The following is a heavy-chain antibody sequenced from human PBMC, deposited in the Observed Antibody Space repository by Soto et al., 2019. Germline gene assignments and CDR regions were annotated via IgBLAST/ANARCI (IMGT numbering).Heavy chain of an antibody. V-gene: IGHV3-74*01. CDR1: GFTFNTYW. CDR2: ISSDGTTT. J-gene: IGHJ5*02. Sequence: GGSLRLSCVASGFTFNTYWIHWVRQAPGKGLMCVSRISSDGTTTAYADSVKGRFTISRDNAKNTLYLQMNSLRVDDTAVYYCAREGRGDCSGASCYSWFDPWGQGTLVTVSS. CDR3: AREGRGDCSGASCYSWFDP. D-gene: IGHD2-15*01.